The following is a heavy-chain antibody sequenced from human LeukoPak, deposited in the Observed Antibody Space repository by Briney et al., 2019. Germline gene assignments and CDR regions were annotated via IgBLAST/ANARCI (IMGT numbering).Heavy chain of an antibody. D-gene: IGHD7-27*01. J-gene: IGHJ4*02. V-gene: IGHV6-1*01. CDR3: ARGTTWGEGYFDY. CDR2: TYYRSRWYN. CDR1: GDSVSANRAT. Sequence: SQTLSLTCAISGDSVSANRATWNWIRQSPSRGLEWLGRTYYRSRWYNDYAVSVKSRITINPDTSKNQFSLQLNSVTPEDTAVYYCARGTTWGEGYFDYWGQGTVVTVSS.